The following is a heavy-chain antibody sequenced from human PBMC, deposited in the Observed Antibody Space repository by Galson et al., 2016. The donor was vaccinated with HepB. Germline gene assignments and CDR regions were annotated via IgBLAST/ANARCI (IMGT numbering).Heavy chain of an antibody. Sequence: SLRLSCAASGFTFSYYAMHWVRQAPGKGLEWVAVVSYHGSIEYYADSVKGRFTISRDNSKNTLSLQMNSLRVEDTAVYYCARDIGVTSLYYYYGLDVWGQGTTVTVSS. CDR3: ARDIGVTSLYYYYGLDV. D-gene: IGHD2-21*01. CDR1: GFTFSYYA. J-gene: IGHJ6*02. V-gene: IGHV3-30*04. CDR2: VSYHGSIE.